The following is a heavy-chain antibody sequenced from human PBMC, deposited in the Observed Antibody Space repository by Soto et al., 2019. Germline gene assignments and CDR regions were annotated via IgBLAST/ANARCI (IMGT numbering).Heavy chain of an antibody. J-gene: IGHJ1*01. CDR2: INWNSGSI. CDR1: GFTFDDYA. V-gene: IGHV3-9*01. D-gene: IGHD6-13*01. Sequence: PGGSLRLPCAASGFTFDDYAMHWVRQVQGKGLEWVSGINWNSGSIGYGDSVKGRFAISRDNAKNSLHLQMNSLSAEDTAFYYCVKDESINWYSGHFRHWGQGTLVTVSS. CDR3: VKDESINWYSGHFRH.